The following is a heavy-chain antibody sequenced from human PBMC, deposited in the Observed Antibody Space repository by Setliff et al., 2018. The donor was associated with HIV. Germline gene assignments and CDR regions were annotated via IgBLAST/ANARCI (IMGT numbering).Heavy chain of an antibody. CDR1: GFTFSDYN. CDR3: ARVPAAIDY. J-gene: IGHJ4*02. Sequence: GGSLRLSCAASGFTFSDYNMNWVRQAPGKGLEWVSYISSSGSTIHYADSVKGRFTISRDNAKKSLYLQMNGLRVEDTAVYYCARVPAAIDYWGQGTLVTVSS. D-gene: IGHD2-15*01. V-gene: IGHV3-48*01. CDR2: ISSSGSTI.